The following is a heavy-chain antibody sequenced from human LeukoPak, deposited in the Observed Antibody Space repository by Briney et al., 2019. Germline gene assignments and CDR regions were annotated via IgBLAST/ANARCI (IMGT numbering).Heavy chain of an antibody. CDR3: AKGRHMITTPFDY. Sequence: GSLRLSCAASGFTFSSYAMSWVRQAPGKGLEWVSAISGSGGSTYYADSVKGRFTISRDNSKNTLYLQMNSLRAEHTAVYYCAKGRHMITTPFDYWGQGTLVTVSS. CDR1: GFTFSSYA. V-gene: IGHV3-23*01. J-gene: IGHJ4*02. D-gene: IGHD3-16*01. CDR2: ISGSGGST.